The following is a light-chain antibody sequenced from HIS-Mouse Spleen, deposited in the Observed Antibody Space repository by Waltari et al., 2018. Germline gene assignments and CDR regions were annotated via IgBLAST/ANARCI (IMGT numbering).Light chain of an antibody. CDR2: RNT. CDR1: SSNIGSNY. V-gene: IGLV1-47*01. Sequence: QSVLTQPPSASGTPGQRVTISCSGSSSNIGSNYVSWYQQLPGTAPQLLIYRNTQRPSGVPDRFSGSKSGTSASLAISGLRSEDEADYYCAAWDDSLSGPVFGGGTKLTVL. CDR3: AAWDDSLSGPV. J-gene: IGLJ3*02.